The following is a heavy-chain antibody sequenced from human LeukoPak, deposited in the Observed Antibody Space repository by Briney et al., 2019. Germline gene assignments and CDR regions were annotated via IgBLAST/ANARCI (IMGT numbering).Heavy chain of an antibody. V-gene: IGHV1-18*01. J-gene: IGHJ3*02. CDR1: GYTFRSYG. CDR2: ISAYNGNT. CDR3: ARGITFGGAGEGIDVFDI. Sequence: ASVKVSCKASGYTFRSYGISWVRQAPGQGLQWMGWISAYNGNTNYAQNLQGRVTMTTDTSTNTAYMELRSLRSDDTAVYYCARGITFGGAGEGIDVFDIWGQGTVVTVSS. D-gene: IGHD3-16*01.